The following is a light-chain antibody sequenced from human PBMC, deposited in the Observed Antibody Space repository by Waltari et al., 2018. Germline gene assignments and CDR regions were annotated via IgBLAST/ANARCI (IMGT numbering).Light chain of an antibody. CDR1: QDLVDD. Sequence: ETTVTQSPAFISATPGDKVTISCKVSQDLVDDINWYQQKPGEAVVFIVPKATTLVSGVLPRFSGSWYGRDFTLTINDVKSEDAAYYFCLQHDNFPWTFGQGTKVEIK. V-gene: IGKV5-2*01. J-gene: IGKJ1*01. CDR2: KAT. CDR3: LQHDNFPWT.